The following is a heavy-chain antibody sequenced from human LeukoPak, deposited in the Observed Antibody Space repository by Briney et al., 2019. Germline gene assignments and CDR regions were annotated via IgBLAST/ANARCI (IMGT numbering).Heavy chain of an antibody. V-gene: IGHV3-21*01. CDR3: ARDPYSGTYGDTYYYYMDV. CDR1: GFSFSSYN. Sequence: PGGSLRLSCAASGFSFSSYNMNWVRQTPGKGLEWVSSITSSSTYTFYADSVKGRFTISRDNARNSLYLQMNSLRAEDTAVYYCARDPYSGTYGDTYYYYMDVWGKGTTVTVSS. CDR2: ITSSSTYT. J-gene: IGHJ6*03. D-gene: IGHD1-26*01.